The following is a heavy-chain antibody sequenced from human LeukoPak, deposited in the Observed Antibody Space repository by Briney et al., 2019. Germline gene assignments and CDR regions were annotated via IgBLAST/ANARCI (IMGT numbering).Heavy chain of an antibody. D-gene: IGHD6-19*01. CDR3: DGLVQMGRGWNILDY. CDR1: VYIFTDYY. V-gene: IGHV1-2*02. J-gene: IGHJ4*02. Sequence: SLKVSCKTSVYIFTDYYMHWVRPAPGQGLEWVGWINPNNGGTNYAQKFQGRVTMTRDTSISTAYMELSSLSADDTAVYYCDGLVQMGRGWNILDYWGQGTLVTVSS. CDR2: INPNNGGT.